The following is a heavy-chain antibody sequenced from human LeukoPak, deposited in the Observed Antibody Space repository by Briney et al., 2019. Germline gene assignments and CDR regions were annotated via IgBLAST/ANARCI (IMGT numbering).Heavy chain of an antibody. V-gene: IGHV1-24*01. J-gene: IGHJ3*02. CDR3: ASQWLNRAFDI. Sequence: ASVTVSCTVSGYTLTELSMHWVRQAPGKGLEWMGGFDPEDGETIYAQKFQGRVTMTEDTSTDTAYMELSSLRSEDTAVYYCASQWLNRAFDIWGQGTMVTVSS. CDR1: GYTLTELS. CDR2: FDPEDGET. D-gene: IGHD6-19*01.